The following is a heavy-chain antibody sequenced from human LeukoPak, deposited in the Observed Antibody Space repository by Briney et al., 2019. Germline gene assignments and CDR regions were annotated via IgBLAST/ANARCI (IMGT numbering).Heavy chain of an antibody. Sequence: SETLSLTCTVSGGSISSSSYYWGWIRQPPGKGMEWIGSIYYSGSTYYNPSLKSRVTISVDTSKNQFSLKLSSVTAADRAVYYCARGRNVASATWYYYYYMDVWAQGTTVTVSS. CDR3: ARGRNVASATWYYYYYMDV. CDR2: IYYSGST. CDR1: GGSISSSSYY. D-gene: IGHD1-26*01. V-gene: IGHV4-39*01. J-gene: IGHJ6*03.